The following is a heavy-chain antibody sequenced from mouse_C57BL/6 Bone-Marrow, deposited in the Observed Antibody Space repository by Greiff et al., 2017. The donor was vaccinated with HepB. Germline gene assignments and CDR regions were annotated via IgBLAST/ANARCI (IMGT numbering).Heavy chain of an antibody. D-gene: IGHD6-1*01. Sequence: VQLQQSGAELAKPGASVKLSCKASGYTFTSYWMHWVKQRPGQGLEWIGYINPSSGYTKYNQKFKDKATLTADKSSSTAYMQLRSLTYEDSAVYYCARYPCTSAFDVWGTGTTVTVSS. V-gene: IGHV1-7*01. CDR2: INPSSGYT. J-gene: IGHJ1*03. CDR3: ARYPCTSAFDV. CDR1: GYTFTSYW.